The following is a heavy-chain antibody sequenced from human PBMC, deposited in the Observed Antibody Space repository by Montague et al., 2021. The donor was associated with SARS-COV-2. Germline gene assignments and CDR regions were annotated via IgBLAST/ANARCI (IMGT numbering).Heavy chain of an antibody. CDR3: ARDSPYCGGDCAFDY. J-gene: IGHJ4*02. D-gene: IGHD2-21*01. Sequence: SLRLSWAASGFTFSSYSMNWVRQAPGKGLEWVSSISSSSYIYYADSVKGRFTISRDNAKNSLYLQMNSLRAEDTAVYYCARDSPYCGGDCAFDYWGQGTLVTVSS. CDR2: ISSSSYI. V-gene: IGHV3-21*01. CDR1: GFTFSSYS.